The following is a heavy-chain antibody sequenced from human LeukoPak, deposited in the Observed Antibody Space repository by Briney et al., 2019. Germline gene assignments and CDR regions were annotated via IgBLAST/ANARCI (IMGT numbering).Heavy chain of an antibody. CDR3: VGYCCRIYHYFDC. CDR1: CLTFSSYS. D-gene: IGHD2-21*01. CDR2: ISYDGSNK. J-gene: IGHJ4*02. Sequence: SGGSLRLYSAASCLTFSSYSMHRVRQAPGKGLEWVAVISYDGSNKYYADSVKGRFTISRDTSKNTLYLQMTRLRDEDTVMYYCVGYCCRIYHYFDCWGQGTLVTVSS. V-gene: IGHV3-30-3*01.